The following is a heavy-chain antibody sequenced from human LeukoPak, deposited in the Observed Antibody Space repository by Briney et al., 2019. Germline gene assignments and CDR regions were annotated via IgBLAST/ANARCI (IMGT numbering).Heavy chain of an antibody. CDR3: ARQWFNSFDI. D-gene: IGHD3-10*01. J-gene: IGHJ3*02. Sequence: PSETLSLTCTVSGGSINSYCWTWIRQPPGKGLEFIASICHSGSTNNNPSLKSRVTISVDTSKNQFSLRLRSVTAADSAVYYCARQWFNSFDIWGQGTTVTVSS. V-gene: IGHV4-59*08. CDR2: ICHSGST. CDR1: GGSINSYC.